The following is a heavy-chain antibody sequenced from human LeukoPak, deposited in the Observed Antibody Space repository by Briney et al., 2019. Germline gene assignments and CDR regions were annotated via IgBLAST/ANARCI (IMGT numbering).Heavy chain of an antibody. J-gene: IGHJ6*03. CDR2: IYYSGST. CDR3: ARRVTMVRGANYYMDV. D-gene: IGHD3-10*01. V-gene: IGHV4-39*01. Sequence: SETLSLTCTVSGGSISSSSYYWGWIRQPPGKGLEWIGSIYYSGSTYYNPSLKSRVTISVDTSKNQFSLKLSSATAADTAVYYCARRVTMVRGANYYMDVWGKGTTVTISS. CDR1: GGSISSSSYY.